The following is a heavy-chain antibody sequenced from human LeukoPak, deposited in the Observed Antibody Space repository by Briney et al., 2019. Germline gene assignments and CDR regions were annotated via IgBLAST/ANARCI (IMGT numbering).Heavy chain of an antibody. CDR3: ARWDYGSGSYKDY. CDR1: GFTFSSYA. CDR2: ISSSSSYI. D-gene: IGHD3-10*01. V-gene: IGHV3-21*01. Sequence: GGSLRLSCAASGFTFSSYAMSWVRQAPGKGLEWVSSISSSSSYIYYADSVKGRFTISRDNAKNSLYLQMNSLRAEDTAVYYCARWDYGSGSYKDYWGQGTLVTVSS. J-gene: IGHJ4*02.